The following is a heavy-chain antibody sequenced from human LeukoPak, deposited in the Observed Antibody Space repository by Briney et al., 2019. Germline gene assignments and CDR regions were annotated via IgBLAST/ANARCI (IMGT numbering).Heavy chain of an antibody. CDR2: INSNTGNP. Sequence: ASVKVSCKASGYTFTNYVIHWVRQAPGQGLEWVGWINSNTGNPIYAQGFTGRFVFSLDTSVSTAYLQISSLKAEDTAVYYCARDGSGWYLLTDYWGQGTLVTVSS. CDR1: GYTFTNYV. V-gene: IGHV7-4-1*02. J-gene: IGHJ4*02. D-gene: IGHD6-19*01. CDR3: ARDGSGWYLLTDY.